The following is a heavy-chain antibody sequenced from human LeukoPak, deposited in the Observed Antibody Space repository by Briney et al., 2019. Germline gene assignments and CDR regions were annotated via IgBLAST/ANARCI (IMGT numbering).Heavy chain of an antibody. CDR1: GFTFSSYS. Sequence: GGSLRLSCAASGFTFSSYSMNWVRQAPGKGLEWVSSISSSSSYIYYADSVKGRFTISRDNAKNSLYLQMNSLRAEDTAVYYCARDRPNSSGTCYDYWGQGTLVTVSS. CDR3: ARDRPNSSGTCYDY. V-gene: IGHV3-21*01. D-gene: IGHD6-19*01. CDR2: ISSSSSYI. J-gene: IGHJ4*02.